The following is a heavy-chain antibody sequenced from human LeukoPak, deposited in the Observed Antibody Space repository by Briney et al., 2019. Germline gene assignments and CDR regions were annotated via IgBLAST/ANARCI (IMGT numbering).Heavy chain of an antibody. Sequence: SETLSLTCTVSGDFITAYYWSWIRQPPGKGLEWIGYIYYSGSTNYNPSLKSRVTISVDTSKNQFSLKLSSVTAADTAVYYCARVEYYYGSGSYYIYYFDYWGQGTLVTVSS. V-gene: IGHV4-59*01. D-gene: IGHD3-10*01. CDR3: ARVEYYYGSGSYYIYYFDY. J-gene: IGHJ4*02. CDR1: GDFITAYY. CDR2: IYYSGST.